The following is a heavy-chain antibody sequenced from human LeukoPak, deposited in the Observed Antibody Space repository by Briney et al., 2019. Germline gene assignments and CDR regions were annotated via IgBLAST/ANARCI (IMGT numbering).Heavy chain of an antibody. J-gene: IGHJ4*02. CDR2: ISYDGSNK. CDR3: AKHPSPVFGGGSYFED. D-gene: IGHD3-16*01. Sequence: PGGSLRLSCAASGFTFSSYAMHWVRQAPGKGLEWVAVISYDGSNKYYADSVKGRFTISRDNSKNTLYLQMNSLTAEDTAVYYCAKHPSPVFGGGSYFEDWGQGTLVTVSS. CDR1: GFTFSSYA. V-gene: IGHV3-30*04.